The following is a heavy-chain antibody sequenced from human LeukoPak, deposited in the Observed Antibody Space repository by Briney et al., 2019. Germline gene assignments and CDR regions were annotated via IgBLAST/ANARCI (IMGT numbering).Heavy chain of an antibody. D-gene: IGHD3-10*01. CDR2: VYNSGST. CDR3: ARDGVIRGAADY. Sequence: SETLSLTCTVSGGSISSSSYFWSWIRQPPGKGLEWIGYVYNSGSTMYNPSLKSRVIISVDTSKNQFSLKLSSVTAADTAVYYCARDGVIRGAADYWGQGTLVTVSS. J-gene: IGHJ4*02. CDR1: GGSISSSSYF. V-gene: IGHV4-61*01.